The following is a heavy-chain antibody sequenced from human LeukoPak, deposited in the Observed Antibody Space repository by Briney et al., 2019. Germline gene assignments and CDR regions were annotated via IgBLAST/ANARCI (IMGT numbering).Heavy chain of an antibody. CDR2: TYYRSKWYN. Sequence: SQTLSLTCAISGDSVSSNSAAWTWIRQSPSRGLEWLGRTYYRSKWYNDYAVSVKSRITINPDTSKNQFSLQLNSVTPEDTAVYYCARGSSSSGSLIDYWGQGTLVTVSS. CDR1: GDSVSSNSAA. D-gene: IGHD6-6*01. CDR3: ARGSSSSGSLIDY. V-gene: IGHV6-1*01. J-gene: IGHJ4*02.